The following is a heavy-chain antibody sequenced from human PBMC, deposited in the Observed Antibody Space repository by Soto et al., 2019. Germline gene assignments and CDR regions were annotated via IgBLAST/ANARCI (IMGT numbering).Heavy chain of an antibody. J-gene: IGHJ6*02. D-gene: IGHD3-9*01. CDR2: ISYDGNTK. CDR1: GFIFSTYA. Sequence: GGSLRLACAASGFIFSTYAMHWVRQPPGKGLEWVAVISYDGNTKDYADSVKGRFSISRDNSKNTVYLQMSSLRTEDTAVYYCARPGSGYDVLTGRYFYYYHTVDVWGQGTTVTVSS. CDR3: ARPGSGYDVLTGRYFYYYHTVDV. V-gene: IGHV3-30-3*01.